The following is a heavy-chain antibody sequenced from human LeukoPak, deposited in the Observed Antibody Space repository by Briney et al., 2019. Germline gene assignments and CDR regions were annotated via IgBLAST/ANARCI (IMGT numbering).Heavy chain of an antibody. Sequence: SETLSLTCTVSGGSVSSGSYYWSWVRQPPGKGLEWNGYIYDSGSTNYNPSLKSRVTISVDTSKNQFSLKLSSVTAADTAVYYCARDSGDTAMVTFDYWGQGTLVTVSS. CDR3: ARDSGDTAMVTFDY. CDR2: IYDSGST. CDR1: GGSVSSGSYY. V-gene: IGHV4-61*01. D-gene: IGHD5-18*01. J-gene: IGHJ4*02.